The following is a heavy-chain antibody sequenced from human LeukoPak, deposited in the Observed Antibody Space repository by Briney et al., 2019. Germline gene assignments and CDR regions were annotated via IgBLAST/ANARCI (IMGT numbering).Heavy chain of an antibody. CDR1: GFTFRSYA. Sequence: PGGSLRLSCAASGFTFRSYAMNWVRQAPGKGLEWVSVISGSAAGTHYADSVKGRFTISRDNSKNTLYLQMNSLGAEDTAVYYCAKETSSNWYSNFYGMDVWGQGTTVTVSS. CDR3: AKETSSNWYSNFYGMDV. D-gene: IGHD6-13*01. CDR2: ISGSAAGT. V-gene: IGHV3-23*01. J-gene: IGHJ6*02.